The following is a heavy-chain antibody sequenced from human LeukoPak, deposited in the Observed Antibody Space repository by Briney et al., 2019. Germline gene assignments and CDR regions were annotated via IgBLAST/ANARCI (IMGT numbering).Heavy chain of an antibody. CDR3: GKTTTGYSSGQKPAWPVDY. D-gene: IGHD6-19*01. CDR1: GFTFGSYA. J-gene: IGHJ4*02. CDR2: IFGSGASA. Sequence: GGSLRLSCEASGFTFGSYAMYCVRQAPGKGLEWVAGIFGSGASAHYADSAKGRFTISRDNSKNTVYLQINSLRAEDTAVYYCGKTTTGYSSGQKPAWPVDYWGQGTLVTVSS. V-gene: IGHV3-23*01.